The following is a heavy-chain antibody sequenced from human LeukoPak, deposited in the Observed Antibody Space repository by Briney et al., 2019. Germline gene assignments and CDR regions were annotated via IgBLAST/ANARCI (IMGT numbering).Heavy chain of an antibody. Sequence: SETLSLTCTVSAGSISSSSYNWGWIRQHPGKGLEWIGSIYYSGSTYYNPSLKSRVTISVDTSKNQFSLKLSSVTAADTAVYYCAREFKQLGNWFDPWGQGTLVTVSS. CDR3: AREFKQLGNWFDP. D-gene: IGHD6-6*01. V-gene: IGHV4-39*07. CDR1: AGSISSSSYN. CDR2: IYYSGST. J-gene: IGHJ5*02.